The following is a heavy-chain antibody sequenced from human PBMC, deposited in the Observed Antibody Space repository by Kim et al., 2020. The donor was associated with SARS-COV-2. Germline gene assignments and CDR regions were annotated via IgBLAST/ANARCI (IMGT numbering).Heavy chain of an antibody. Sequence: SETLSLTCTVSGGSISSCSYYWGWIRQPPGKGLEWIGSIYYSGSTYYNPSLKSRATRSVDTSKNQFSLKLSSVTAADTAVYYCARRDVYYYDSSGYYQKAFDIWGQGTMVTVSS. CDR3: ARRDVYYYDSSGYYQKAFDI. J-gene: IGHJ3*02. V-gene: IGHV4-39*07. CDR2: IYYSGST. D-gene: IGHD3-22*01. CDR1: GGSISSCSYY.